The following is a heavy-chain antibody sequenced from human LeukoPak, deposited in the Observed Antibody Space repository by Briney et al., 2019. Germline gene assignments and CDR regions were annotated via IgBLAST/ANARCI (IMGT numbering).Heavy chain of an antibody. CDR1: GLTVSSNY. J-gene: IGHJ6*02. Sequence: GGSLRLPCAASGLTVSSNYMSWVRQAPGKGLEWVSVIYSGGSTYYADSVKGRFTISRDSSKNTLYLQMNSLRPEDTAVYYCARDLPPAPWNGMDVWGQGTTVTVSS. D-gene: IGHD2-2*01. V-gene: IGHV3-53*01. CDR2: IYSGGST. CDR3: ARDLPPAPWNGMDV.